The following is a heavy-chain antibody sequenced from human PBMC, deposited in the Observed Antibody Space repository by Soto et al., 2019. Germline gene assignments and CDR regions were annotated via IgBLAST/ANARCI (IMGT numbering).Heavy chain of an antibody. J-gene: IGHJ6*02. Sequence: GESLKISCAASGFTFSSYGMHWVRQAPGKGLEWVAVISYDGSNKYYADSVKGRFTISRDNSKNTLYLQMNSLRAEDTAVYYCAKEGRFWSGYSYYYYGMDVWGQGTTVTVSS. D-gene: IGHD3-3*01. CDR2: ISYDGSNK. V-gene: IGHV3-30*18. CDR1: GFTFSSYG. CDR3: AKEGRFWSGYSYYYYGMDV.